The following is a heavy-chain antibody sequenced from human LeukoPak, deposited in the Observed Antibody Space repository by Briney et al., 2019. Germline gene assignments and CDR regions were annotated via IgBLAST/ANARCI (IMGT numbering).Heavy chain of an antibody. Sequence: APVKDSCKASGYSFNSYGFSWVRQAPGQGLEWMGWISAYNGNTNYAQKFQGRVTMTEDTSTDTAYMELSSLRSEDTAVYYCATEPSSIAARPSGGYWGQGTLVTVSS. CDR1: GYSFNSYG. CDR2: ISAYNGNT. CDR3: ATEPSSIAARPSGGY. V-gene: IGHV1-18*01. J-gene: IGHJ4*02. D-gene: IGHD6-6*01.